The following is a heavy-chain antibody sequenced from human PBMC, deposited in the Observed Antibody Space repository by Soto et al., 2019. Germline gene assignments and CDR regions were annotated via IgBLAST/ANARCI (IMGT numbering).Heavy chain of an antibody. J-gene: IGHJ6*02. CDR2: IIPVFGTT. Sequence: SVKVSCKASGGTFSNSAINWVRQAPGQGLEWLGGIIPVFGTTTYPQRFQGRVTINADESTNTAYMQLSSLRSEDTAVYFCAVGFKLDYYSLDVWGQGTTVTVSS. CDR3: AVGFKLDYYSLDV. V-gene: IGHV1-69*13. CDR1: GGTFSNSA. D-gene: IGHD3-10*01.